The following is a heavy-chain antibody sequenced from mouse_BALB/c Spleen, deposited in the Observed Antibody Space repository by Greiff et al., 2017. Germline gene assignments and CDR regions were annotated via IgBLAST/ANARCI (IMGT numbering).Heavy chain of an antibody. J-gene: IGHJ2*01. CDR2: INPSNGGT. D-gene: IGHD1-1*01. CDR3: TRWNYGSSSLDY. CDR1: GYTFTSYY. V-gene: IGHV1S81*02. Sequence: VKLQESGAELVKPGASVKLSCKASGYTFTSYYMYWVKQRPGQGLEWIGEINPSNGGTNFNEKFKSKATLTVDKSSSTAYMQLSSLTSEDSAVYYCTRWNYGSSSLDYWGQGTTLTVSS.